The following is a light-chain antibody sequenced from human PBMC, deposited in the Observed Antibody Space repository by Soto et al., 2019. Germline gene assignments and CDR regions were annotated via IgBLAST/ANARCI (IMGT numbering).Light chain of an antibody. CDR2: DAS. V-gene: IGKV3-11*01. CDR3: QQRSNWPRT. J-gene: IGKJ1*01. CDR1: QSVSRY. Sequence: EIVLTQSPAPLSLSPGERATLSCRASQSVSRYLAWYQQKPGQAPRLLIYDASNRATGIPARFSGSGSGTDFTLPITSLEPEDFAVYYCQQRSNWPRTFGQGTKVDIK.